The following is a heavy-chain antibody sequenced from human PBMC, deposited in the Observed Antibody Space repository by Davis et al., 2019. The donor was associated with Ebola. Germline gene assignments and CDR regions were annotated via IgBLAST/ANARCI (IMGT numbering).Heavy chain of an antibody. V-gene: IGHV4-39*01. J-gene: IGHJ4*02. CDR1: GGSISGSSSSDYY. CDR3: ASFITYNYDVTIYSSPYYFDS. Sequence: MPSETLSLTCTVSGGSISGSSSSDYYWGWIRQPPGKGLEWIGRIYYSGSTDYSPSLKSRVTISVDTSKNQFSLNLRSVTAGDTAVYYCASFITYNYDVTIYSSPYYFDSWGQGILVTVSS. CDR2: IYYSGST. D-gene: IGHD1-1*01.